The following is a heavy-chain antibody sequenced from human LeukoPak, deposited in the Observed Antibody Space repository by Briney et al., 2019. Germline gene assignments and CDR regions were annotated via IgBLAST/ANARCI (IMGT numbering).Heavy chain of an antibody. Sequence: SETLSLTCTVSGGSISSSNYYWSWIRQPAGKGLEWIGRIYTSGSTNYNPSLKSRVTISVDTSKNQFSLKLSSVTAADTAMYYCARNRYYYGSGNYGVPNWFDPWGQGTLVTVSS. CDR2: IYTSGST. J-gene: IGHJ5*02. V-gene: IGHV4-61*02. CDR3: ARNRYYYGSGNYGVPNWFDP. D-gene: IGHD3-10*01. CDR1: GGSISSSNYY.